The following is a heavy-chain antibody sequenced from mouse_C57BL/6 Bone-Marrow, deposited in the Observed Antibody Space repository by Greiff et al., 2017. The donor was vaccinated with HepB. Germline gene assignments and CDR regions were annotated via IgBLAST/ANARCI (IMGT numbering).Heavy chain of an antibody. Sequence: VQLQQSGPELVKPGASVKISCKASGYTFTDYYMNWVKQSHGKSLEWIGDINPNNGGTSYNQKFKGKATLTVDKSSSTAYMELRSLTSEDSAVYYCARGLRLQGFDYWGQGTTLTVSS. J-gene: IGHJ2*01. V-gene: IGHV1-26*01. CDR3: ARGLRLQGFDY. CDR1: GYTFTDYY. D-gene: IGHD3-2*02. CDR2: INPNNGGT.